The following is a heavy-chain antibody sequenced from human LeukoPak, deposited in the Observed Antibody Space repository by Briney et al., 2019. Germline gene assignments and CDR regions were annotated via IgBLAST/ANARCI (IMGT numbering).Heavy chain of an antibody. D-gene: IGHD6-13*01. CDR3: ARVSYSSSWYGIGYYFDY. CDR2: ISAYNGNT. CDR1: GYTFTSYG. V-gene: IGHV1-18*01. J-gene: IGHJ4*02. Sequence: ASVKVSCKASGYTFTSYGISWVRQAPGQGLEWMGWISAYNGNTNYAQKLQGRVTLTTDTSTSTAYMELSSLRSEDTAVYYCARVSYSSSWYGIGYYFDYWGQGTLVTVSS.